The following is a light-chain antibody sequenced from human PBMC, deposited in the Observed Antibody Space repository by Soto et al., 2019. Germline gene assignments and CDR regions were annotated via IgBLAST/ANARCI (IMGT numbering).Light chain of an antibody. V-gene: IGKV2-28*01. CDR3: MQALQTPWT. J-gene: IGKJ1*01. CDR1: QRLLHDNGKNY. Sequence: DIVMTHSPLALPVTPGEPSSISWRSIQRLLHDNGKNYMDWYVQKPGQSPQLLIYLGSNRSSGVPDRFSGSGSGTDFTLKISRVEAEDVGVYYCMQALQTPWTFGQGTKVDIK. CDR2: LGS.